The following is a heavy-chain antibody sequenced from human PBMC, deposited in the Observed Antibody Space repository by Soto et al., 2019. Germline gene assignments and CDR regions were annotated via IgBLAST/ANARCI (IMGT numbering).Heavy chain of an antibody. D-gene: IGHD3-16*02. J-gene: IGHJ4*02. CDR3: ARSIYDYVWGSYRYTLPYFDY. V-gene: IGHV4-39*01. CDR2: IYYSGST. CDR1: GGSISSSSYY. Sequence: SETLSLTCTVSGGSISSSSYYWGWIRQPPGKGLEWIGSIYYSGSTYYNPSLKSRVTISVDTSKNQFSLKLSSVTAADTAVYYCARSIYDYVWGSYRYTLPYFDYWGQGTLVTVS.